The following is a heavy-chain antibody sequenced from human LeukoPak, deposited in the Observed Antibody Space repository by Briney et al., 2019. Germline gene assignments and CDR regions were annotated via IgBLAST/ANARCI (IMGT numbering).Heavy chain of an antibody. Sequence: PGRSLRLSCAASGVTFSRYGMHWVRQAPGKGLEGVAVIWYDGSNKYYADSVKGRFTIYRDNSKNTLYLEMNSLGVEDTAVYYCARANYGSGSNYYYGLDVWGKGTTVSVSS. CDR1: GVTFSRYG. CDR3: ARANYGSGSNYYYGLDV. J-gene: IGHJ6*04. D-gene: IGHD3-10*01. CDR2: IWYDGSNK. V-gene: IGHV3-33*01.